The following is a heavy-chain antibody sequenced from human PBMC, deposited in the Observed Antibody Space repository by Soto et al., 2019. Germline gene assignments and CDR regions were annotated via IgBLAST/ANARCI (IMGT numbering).Heavy chain of an antibody. Sequence: QITLMESGPTLVKPTQTLTLTCTFSGFSLTTTGVGVGWIRQPPGEALEWLALIYWDDDKRYSPSLRSRLTITDDTSNNQVVSKLTTVDPVHSSAYNSGPNQGRSKGGHYIADGDRLNWLYYGGQRTLVAFSS. V-gene: IGHV2-5*02. CDR1: GFSLTTTGVG. CDR2: IYWDDDK. CDR3: GPNQGRSKGGHYIADGDRLNWLYY. D-gene: IGHD1-20*01. J-gene: IGHJ4*02.